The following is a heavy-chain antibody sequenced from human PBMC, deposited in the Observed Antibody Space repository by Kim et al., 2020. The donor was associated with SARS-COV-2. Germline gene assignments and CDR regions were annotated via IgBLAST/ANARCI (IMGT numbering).Heavy chain of an antibody. CDR2: VYYSGST. V-gene: IGHV4-39*01. CDR1: GGSISSNYYY. D-gene: IGHD2-8*01. J-gene: IGHJ6*02. Sequence: SETLSLTCTVSGGSISSNYYYWAWIRQPPGKGLEWIGHVYYSGSTYYNPSLRSRVTIFVDTSKNQFSLRLMSVTAADTAMYYCARHVVRDCSNGVCFMHYYGMDVWGQGTTVTVSS. CDR3: ARHVVRDCSNGVCFMHYYGMDV.